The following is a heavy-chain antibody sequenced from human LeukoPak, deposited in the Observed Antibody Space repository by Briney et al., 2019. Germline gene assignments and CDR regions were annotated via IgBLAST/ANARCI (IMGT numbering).Heavy chain of an antibody. CDR2: INPSGDST. J-gene: IGHJ4*02. CDR3: ARHPSPQLHHFDY. CDR1: GYTFTSYY. Sequence: ASVKVSCKASGYTFTSYYMHWVRQAPGQGLEWMGIINPSGDSTSYEQRFQGRLSMTRDTSTNTVYMELSSLRSEDTAVYYCARHPSPQLHHFDYWGQGTLVTVSS. D-gene: IGHD2-2*01. V-gene: IGHV1-46*01.